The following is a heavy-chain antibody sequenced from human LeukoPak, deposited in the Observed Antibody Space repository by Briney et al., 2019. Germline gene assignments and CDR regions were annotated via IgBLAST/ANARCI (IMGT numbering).Heavy chain of an antibody. V-gene: IGHV3-53*01. CDR2: LYSGSST. J-gene: IGHJ2*01. CDR1: GFTVSTNY. CDR3: ARVGDHFHWYLDL. D-gene: IGHD3-3*02. Sequence: GESLRLSCAASGFTVSTNYMNWVRQAPGKGLEWVSILYSGSSTYYADSVEGRFTISRDSSKNTLFLQMNDLRAEDTAVYYCARVGDHFHWYLDLWGRGTLVTVSS.